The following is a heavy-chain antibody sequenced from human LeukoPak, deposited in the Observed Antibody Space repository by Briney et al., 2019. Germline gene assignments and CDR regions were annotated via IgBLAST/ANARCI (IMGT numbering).Heavy chain of an antibody. J-gene: IGHJ4*02. CDR2: IDPSDSYT. D-gene: IGHD2-15*01. CDR1: GYSFTSNW. CDR3: ARRSGYCSGGSCPDY. V-gene: IGHV5-10-1*01. Sequence: GESLKISCKGSGYSFTSNWISWVRQVPGKGLEWMGRIDPSDSYTNYSPSFQGHVTISVDKSISTAYLQWSSLKDSDTAVYYCARRSGYCSGGSCPDYWGQGTLVTVSS.